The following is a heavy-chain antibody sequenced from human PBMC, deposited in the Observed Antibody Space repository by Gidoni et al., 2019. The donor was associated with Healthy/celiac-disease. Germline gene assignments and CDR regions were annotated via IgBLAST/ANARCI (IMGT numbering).Heavy chain of an antibody. CDR2: SSGSGGST. V-gene: IGHV3-23*01. Sequence: EVQLLESGGGLVQPGGSLRLSCAASGFTFSSYAMSWVRQAPGKGLEWVSASSGSGGSTYYADSVKGRFTISRDNSKNTLYLQMNSLRAEDTAVYYCCIVVVPAAIRGRWFDPWGQGTLVTVSS. D-gene: IGHD2-2*02. CDR3: CIVVVPAAIRGRWFDP. J-gene: IGHJ5*02. CDR1: GFTFSSYA.